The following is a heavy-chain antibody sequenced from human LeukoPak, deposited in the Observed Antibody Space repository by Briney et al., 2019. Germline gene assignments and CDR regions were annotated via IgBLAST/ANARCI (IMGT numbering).Heavy chain of an antibody. CDR3: ARDSGLVAPVYDAFDI. D-gene: IGHD5-12*01. J-gene: IGHJ3*02. CDR2: IYYSGST. V-gene: IGHV4-59*01. Sequence: PGGSLRLSCAASGFTFSSYAMSWIRQPPGKGLEWIGYIYYSGSTNYNPSLKSRVTISVDTSKNQFSLKLSSVTAADTAVYYCARDSGLVAPVYDAFDIWGQGTMVTVSS. CDR1: GFTFSSYA.